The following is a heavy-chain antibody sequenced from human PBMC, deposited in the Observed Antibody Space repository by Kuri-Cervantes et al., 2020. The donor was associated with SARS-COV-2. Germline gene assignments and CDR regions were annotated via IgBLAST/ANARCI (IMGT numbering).Heavy chain of an antibody. V-gene: IGHV4-59*01. Sequence: ESLKISCTVSGGSISSYYWSWIRQPPGKGLEWIGYIYYSGSTNYNPSLRSRVTISVDTSKNQFSLKLSSVTAADTAVCYCARVSSGWYSRLFDYWGQGTLVTVSS. D-gene: IGHD6-19*01. J-gene: IGHJ4*02. CDR2: IYYSGST. CDR3: ARVSSGWYSRLFDY. CDR1: GGSISSYY.